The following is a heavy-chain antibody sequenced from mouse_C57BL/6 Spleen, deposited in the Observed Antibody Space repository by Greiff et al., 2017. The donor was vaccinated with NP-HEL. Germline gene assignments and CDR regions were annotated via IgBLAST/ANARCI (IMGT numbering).Heavy chain of an antibody. J-gene: IGHJ4*01. Sequence: EVQLVESGGDLVKPGGSLKLSCAASGFTFSSYGMSWVRQTPDKRLEWVATISSGGSYTYYPDSVKGRFTISRDNAKNTLYLQMSSLKSEDTAMYYCARRGKGYAMDYWGQGTSVTVSS. CDR3: ARRGKGYAMDY. CDR2: ISSGGSYT. CDR1: GFTFSSYG. V-gene: IGHV5-6*01.